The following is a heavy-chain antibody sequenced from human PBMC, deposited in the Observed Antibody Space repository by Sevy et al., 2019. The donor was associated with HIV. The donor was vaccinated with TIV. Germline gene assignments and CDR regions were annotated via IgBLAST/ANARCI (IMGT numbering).Heavy chain of an antibody. V-gene: IGHV3-74*01. CDR2: VNSDGSST. CDR3: ARTASMDYFFYYAMDV. Sequence: GGSLRLSCAASGFTFSTYWMHWARQAPGKGLVWVSRVNSDGSSTIYADSVKGRFTISRDNAKNTLYLQMNSLRAEETAVYYCARTASMDYFFYYAMDVWGQGTTVTVSS. J-gene: IGHJ6*02. CDR1: GFTFSTYW.